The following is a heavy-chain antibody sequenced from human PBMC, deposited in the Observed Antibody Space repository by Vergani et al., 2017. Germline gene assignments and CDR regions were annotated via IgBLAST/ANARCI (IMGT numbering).Heavy chain of an antibody. CDR3: ASDSMVRVVDY. CDR1: GGSISSYY. V-gene: IGHV4-59*01. J-gene: IGHJ4*02. D-gene: IGHD3-10*01. Sequence: QVQLQESGPGLVKPSETLSLTCTVSGGSISSYYWSWIRQPPGKGLEWSGYIYYSGSTNYNPSLKSRVTISVDTSKNQFSLKLSSVTDPDTAVYYCASDSMVRVVDYWGQGILVTVSS. CDR2: IYYSGST.